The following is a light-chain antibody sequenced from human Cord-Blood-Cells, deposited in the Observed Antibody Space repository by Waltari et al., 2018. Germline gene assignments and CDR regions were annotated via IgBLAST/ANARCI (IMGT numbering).Light chain of an antibody. CDR1: QSVSSSY. CDR2: GTA. V-gene: IGKV3-20*01. CDR3: QQYGSSPRT. Sequence: EIVLTQSPGTLSLSQGERANISCRPSQSVSSSYLAWYMQKPGQAPRLLIYGTASRATGIPDRFSGIASGTDFTLTISRLEPEDFAVYYCQQYGSSPRTFGQGTKVEI. J-gene: IGKJ1*01.